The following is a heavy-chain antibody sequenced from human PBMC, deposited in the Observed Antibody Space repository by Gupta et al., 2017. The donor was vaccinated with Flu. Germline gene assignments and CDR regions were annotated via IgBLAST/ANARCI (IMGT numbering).Heavy chain of an antibody. D-gene: IGHD2-21*01. CDR3: ARAWGGDYWYFDL. Sequence: QLVESGGGLVKPGGSLRLSCAASGFTFSSYSMNWVRQAPGKGLEWVSSISSSSSYIYYADSVKGRFTISRDNAKNSLYLQMNSLRAEDTAVYYCARAWGGDYWYFDLWGRDTLVTVSS. J-gene: IGHJ2*01. CDR1: GFTFSSYS. V-gene: IGHV3-21*01. CDR2: ISSSSSYI.